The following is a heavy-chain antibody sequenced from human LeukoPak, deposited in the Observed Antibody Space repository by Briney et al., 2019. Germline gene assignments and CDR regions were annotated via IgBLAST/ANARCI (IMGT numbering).Heavy chain of an antibody. CDR3: ARDGYYYGSGSYL. J-gene: IGHJ4*02. CDR2: ISSSSSYI. D-gene: IGHD3-10*01. V-gene: IGHV3-21*01. CDR1: GFTFSSYS. Sequence: PGGSLRLSCAASGFTFSSYSMNWVRQAPGKGLEWVSSISSSSSYIYYADSVKGRFTISRDNAKNSLYLQMNSLRAEDTSVYYCARDGYYYGSGSYLWGQGTLVTVSS.